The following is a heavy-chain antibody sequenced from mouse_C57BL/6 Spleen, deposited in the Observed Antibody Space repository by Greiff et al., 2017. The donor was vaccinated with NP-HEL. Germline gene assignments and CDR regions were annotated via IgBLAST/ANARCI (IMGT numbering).Heavy chain of an antibody. Sequence: VQLQQSGAELVMPGASVKLSCKASGYTFTSYWMHWVKQRPGQGLEWIGEIDPSDSYTNYNQKFKGKSTLTVDKSSSTAYMQLSSLTSEDSAVYYCARSYYSNFFDYGGQGTTLTVSS. J-gene: IGHJ2*01. CDR3: ARSYYSNFFDY. V-gene: IGHV1-69*01. CDR2: IDPSDSYT. D-gene: IGHD2-5*01. CDR1: GYTFTSYW.